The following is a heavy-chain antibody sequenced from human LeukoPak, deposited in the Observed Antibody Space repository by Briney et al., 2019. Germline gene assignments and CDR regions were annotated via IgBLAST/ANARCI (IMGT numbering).Heavy chain of an antibody. J-gene: IGHJ4*02. Sequence: GGSLRLSCAASGFTFSSYSMNWVRQAPGKGLEWVSSISSSGSYIYYADSVKGRFTISRDNAKNSLYLQMNSLRAEDTAVYYCASDYSSSWYFDYWGQGTLVTVSS. V-gene: IGHV3-21*01. CDR2: ISSSGSYI. D-gene: IGHD6-13*01. CDR1: GFTFSSYS. CDR3: ASDYSSSWYFDY.